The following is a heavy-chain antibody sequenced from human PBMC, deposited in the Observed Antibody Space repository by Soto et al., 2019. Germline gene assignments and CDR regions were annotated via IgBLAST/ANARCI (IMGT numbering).Heavy chain of an antibody. CDR3: ARGGGGLWFGALDPYLDY. J-gene: IGHJ4*02. D-gene: IGHD3-10*01. CDR1: GFTFSSYG. Sequence: QVQLVESGGGVVQPGRSLRLSCAASGFTFSSYGMHWVRQAPGKGLEWVAVIWYDGSNKYYADSVEGRFTISRDNSQNTLYLQMHSLRAEDTAVYYWARGGGGLWFGALDPYLDYWGQGTLVTVSS. CDR2: IWYDGSNK. V-gene: IGHV3-33*01.